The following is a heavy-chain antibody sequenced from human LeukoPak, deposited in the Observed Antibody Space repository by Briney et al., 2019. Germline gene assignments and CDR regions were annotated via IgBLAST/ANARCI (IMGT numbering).Heavy chain of an antibody. CDR1: IFTFSHYW. CDR2: IKPDGTEK. D-gene: IGHD6-13*01. Sequence: GGSLRLSCAAPIFTFSHYWMSWVRQAPGKGLEWVANIKPDGTEKYYVDSVKGRFTISRDNAKNTLYLQMNGLRAEDTAVYYCARMWAAAALLRLYWGQGTLVTVSS. V-gene: IGHV3-7*03. CDR3: ARMWAAAALLRLY. J-gene: IGHJ4*02.